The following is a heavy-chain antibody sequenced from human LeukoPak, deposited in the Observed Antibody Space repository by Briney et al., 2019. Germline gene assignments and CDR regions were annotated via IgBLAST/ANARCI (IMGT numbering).Heavy chain of an antibody. J-gene: IGHJ3*02. V-gene: IGHV4-59*01. D-gene: IGHD1-26*01. Sequence: PSETLSLTCTVSGGSISSSYWSWIRQPPGKGLEWIGYIYYSGSANYNPSLKSRVTISVDTSKNQFSLKLSSVTAADTAVYYCARVTWGGPFDAFDIWGQGTMVTVSS. CDR3: ARVTWGGPFDAFDI. CDR2: IYYSGSA. CDR1: GGSISSSY.